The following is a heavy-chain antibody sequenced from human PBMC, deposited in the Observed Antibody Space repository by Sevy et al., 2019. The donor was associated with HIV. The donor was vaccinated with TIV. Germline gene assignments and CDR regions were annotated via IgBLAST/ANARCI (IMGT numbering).Heavy chain of an antibody. CDR2: ISYDGFKT. CDR3: AKDGGWYNYAPSDY. CDR1: GFTFSTYG. Sequence: GGSLRLSCAASGFTFSTYGMHWVRQAPGKGLEWVAVISYDGFKTYYADSMKGRFTISRDNSKNTLYLQMNSLRVEDMALYFCAKDGGWYNYAPSDYWGLGTLVTVSS. J-gene: IGHJ4*02. V-gene: IGHV3-30*18. D-gene: IGHD1-1*01.